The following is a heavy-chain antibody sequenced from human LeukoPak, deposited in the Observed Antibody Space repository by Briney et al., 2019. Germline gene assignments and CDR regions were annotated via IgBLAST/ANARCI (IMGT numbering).Heavy chain of an antibody. V-gene: IGHV3-30*02. D-gene: IGHD2-2*01. CDR2: IGYDGNEK. J-gene: IGHJ6*03. CDR1: GFTFNTYG. CDR3: AKDPGHQLPGYYMDV. Sequence: GGSLRLSCAASGFTFNTYGMHWVRQAPGKGLEWVAFIGYDGNEKKYADSVKGRFTISRDNSKNSLFLQMSSLRPEDTAAYYCAKDPGHQLPGYYMDVWGRGTTVTVSS.